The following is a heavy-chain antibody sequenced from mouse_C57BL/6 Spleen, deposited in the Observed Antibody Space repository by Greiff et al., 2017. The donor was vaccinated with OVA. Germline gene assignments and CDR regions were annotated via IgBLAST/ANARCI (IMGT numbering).Heavy chain of an antibody. J-gene: IGHJ1*03. CDR2: IDPANGNT. CDR3: SISVPLYGSSPHLYFDV. CDR1: GFNIKNTY. D-gene: IGHD1-1*01. V-gene: IGHV14-3*01. Sequence: VQLQQSVAELVRPGASVKLSCTASGFNIKNTYMHWVKQRPEKGLEWIGRIDPANGNTKYAPKFKGKATITADTSSNTAYLQLSSLTSEDTAIYYYSISVPLYGSSPHLYFDVWGTGTTVTVSS.